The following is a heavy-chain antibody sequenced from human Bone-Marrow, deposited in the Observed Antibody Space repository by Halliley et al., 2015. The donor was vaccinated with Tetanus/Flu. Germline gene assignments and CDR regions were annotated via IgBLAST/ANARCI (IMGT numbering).Heavy chain of an antibody. Sequence: WTGHIYQSGTTSYNASLKSRLTIEVDTAKNQFSLGLKSVTAADTAVYFCARYISTWAGYVDLWGRGTLVTVSS. D-gene: IGHD6-13*01. CDR3: ARYISTWAGYVDL. CDR2: IYQSGTT. V-gene: IGHV4-31*02. J-gene: IGHJ2*01.